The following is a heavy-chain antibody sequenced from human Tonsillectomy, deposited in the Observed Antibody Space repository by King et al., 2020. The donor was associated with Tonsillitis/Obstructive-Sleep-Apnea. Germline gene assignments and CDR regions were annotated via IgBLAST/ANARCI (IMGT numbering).Heavy chain of an antibody. CDR3: ARAGAQQLVRYYFDY. V-gene: IGHV3-30*01. CDR1: GFTFSIYT. CDR2: LSAEGSNK. D-gene: IGHD6-13*01. Sequence: VQLVESGGGVVPPGTSLGLSCAVSGFTFSIYTMYLVRQAPGKGLEWVALLSAEGSNKWDADSVKGRFTISRDTSKNTLYLQMNSLRAEDTAVYYCARAGAQQLVRYYFDYWGQGTLVTVSS. J-gene: IGHJ4*02.